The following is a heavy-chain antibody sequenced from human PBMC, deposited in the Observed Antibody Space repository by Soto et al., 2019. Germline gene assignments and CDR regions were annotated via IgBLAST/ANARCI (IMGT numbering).Heavy chain of an antibody. D-gene: IGHD4-17*01. CDR2: INRDGTNT. V-gene: IGHV3-74*01. J-gene: IGHJ4*02. Sequence: EEQMVESGGGLAQPGGSLRLSCAASGFPFSSYWMHWVRQVPGTGLVWVSRINRDGTNTNYADTVRGRFTISRDNAKNMLYLQMNSLRAEDTAVYYCAREYGDYVPPVDYWGQGNLVTVSS. CDR3: AREYGDYVPPVDY. CDR1: GFPFSSYW.